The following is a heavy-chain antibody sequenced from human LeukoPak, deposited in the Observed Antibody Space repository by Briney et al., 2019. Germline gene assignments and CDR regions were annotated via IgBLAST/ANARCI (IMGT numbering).Heavy chain of an antibody. CDR2: ISSDGGKT. J-gene: IGHJ4*02. CDR1: GFTFSSYS. CDR3: ARVGEVNYFDY. Sequence: GGSLRLSCAASGFTFSSYSMHWVRQAPGKGLEYVSAISSDGGKTYYANSVKGRFTISRDNSKNTLYLQMGSLRPEDMAVYSCARVGEVNYFDYWGQGTLVTVSS. V-gene: IGHV3-64*01. D-gene: IGHD1-26*01.